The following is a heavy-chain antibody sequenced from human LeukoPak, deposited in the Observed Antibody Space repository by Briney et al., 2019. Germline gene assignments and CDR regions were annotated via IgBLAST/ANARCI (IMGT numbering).Heavy chain of an antibody. D-gene: IGHD6-13*01. J-gene: IGHJ5*02. V-gene: IGHV4-34*01. CDR2: IYYSGST. Sequence: SETLSLTCAVYGGSFSGYYWGWIRQPPGKGLEWIGSIYYSGSTYYNPSLKSRVTISVDTSKNQFSLKLSSVTAADTAVYYCARDLQDSSSWEVNWFDPWGQGTLVTVS. CDR3: ARDLQDSSSWEVNWFDP. CDR1: GGSFSGYY.